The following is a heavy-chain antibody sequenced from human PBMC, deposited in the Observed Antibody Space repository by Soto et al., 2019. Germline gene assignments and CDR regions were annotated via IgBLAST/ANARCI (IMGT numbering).Heavy chain of an antibody. V-gene: IGHV1-3*01. J-gene: IGHJ6*02. Sequence: ASVKVSCKASGYTFTSYAMHWVRQAPGQRLEWMGWINAGNGNTKYSQKFQGRVTITRDTSASTAYMELSSLRSEDTAVYYCAAVTQRITIFGVVTHGMDVWGQGTTVTVSS. CDR1: GYTFTSYA. CDR2: INAGNGNT. D-gene: IGHD3-3*01. CDR3: AAVTQRITIFGVVTHGMDV.